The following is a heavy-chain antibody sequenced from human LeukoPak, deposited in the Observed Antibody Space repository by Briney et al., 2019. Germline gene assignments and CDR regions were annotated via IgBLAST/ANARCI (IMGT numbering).Heavy chain of an antibody. CDR1: GYSISSGYY. V-gene: IGHV4-38-2*01. J-gene: IGHJ4*02. CDR2: IYHSGST. CDR3: ARLFEPPMIVVVPAAPDY. Sequence: SETLSLTCAVSGYSISSGYYWGWIRQPPGKGLEWIGSIYHSGSTYYNPSLKSRVTISVDTSKNQFSLKLSSVTAADTAVCYCARLFEPPMIVVVPAAPDYWGQGTLVTVSS. D-gene: IGHD2-2*01.